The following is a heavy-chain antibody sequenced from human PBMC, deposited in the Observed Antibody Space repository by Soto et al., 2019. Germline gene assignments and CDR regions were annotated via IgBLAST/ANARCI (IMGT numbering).Heavy chain of an antibody. D-gene: IGHD3-10*01. V-gene: IGHV3-23*01. CDR3: AKEPEMSVGYGMDV. J-gene: IGHJ6*02. Sequence: GGSLRLSCACAASRLTFSDYAMSWVRQAPGKGLEWVSSISGSGESTYYVDSVQGRFTISRDNSRNTVDLQMNSLRVDDTAVYYCAKEPEMSVGYGMDVWGQGTTVTVSS. CDR1: RLTFSDYA. CDR2: ISGSGEST.